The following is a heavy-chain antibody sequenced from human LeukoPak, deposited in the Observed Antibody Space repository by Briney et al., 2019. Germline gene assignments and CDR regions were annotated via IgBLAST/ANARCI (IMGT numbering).Heavy chain of an antibody. V-gene: IGHV3-30-3*01. CDR2: ISYDGSNK. CDR3: AKEGAVSVIVVVIGAFDI. D-gene: IGHD3-22*01. Sequence: GGSLRLSCAASGFTFSSYAMHWVRQAPGKGLEWVAVISYDGSNKYYADSVKGRFTISRDNSKNTLYLQMNSLRAEDTAVYYCAKEGAVSVIVVVIGAFDIWGQGTMVTVSS. CDR1: GFTFSSYA. J-gene: IGHJ3*02.